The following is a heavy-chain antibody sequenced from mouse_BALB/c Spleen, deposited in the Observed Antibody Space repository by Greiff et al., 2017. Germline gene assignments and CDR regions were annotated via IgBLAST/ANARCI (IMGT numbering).Heavy chain of an antibody. CDR2: INSNGGST. CDR1: GFTFSSYY. J-gene: IGHJ4*01. V-gene: IGHV5-6-2*01. D-gene: IGHD1-2*01. CDR3: ARHYYGYADY. Sequence: EVKLVESGGGLVKLGGSLKLSCAASGFTFSSYYMSWVRQTPEKRLELVAAINSNGGSTYYPDTVKGRFTISRDNAKNTLYLQMSSLKSEDTALYYCARHYYGYADYWGQGTSVTVSS.